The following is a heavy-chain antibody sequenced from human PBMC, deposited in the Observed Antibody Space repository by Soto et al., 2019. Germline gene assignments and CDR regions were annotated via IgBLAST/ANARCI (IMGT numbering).Heavy chain of an antibody. D-gene: IGHD6-19*01. Sequence: VRLSCVASGFMFDSYAMNWVRQAPGKGLEWVSYISPGGDRIYYAESLKGRITISRDNARNSLSLQMNILSDEDTAVSYCTKSADSAGWGVDFWGQGTLVTVSS. CDR1: GFMFDSYA. CDR3: TKSADSAGWGVDF. J-gene: IGHJ4*02. V-gene: IGHV3-48*03. CDR2: ISPGGDRI.